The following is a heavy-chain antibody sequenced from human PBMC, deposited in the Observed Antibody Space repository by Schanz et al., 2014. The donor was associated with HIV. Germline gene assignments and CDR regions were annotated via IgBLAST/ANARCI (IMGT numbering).Heavy chain of an antibody. CDR1: GYIFTSNG. J-gene: IGHJ6*02. CDR2: MNPNSGNT. CDR3: ARKMSISNQWLRALYSNYGMDV. V-gene: IGHV1-8*02. D-gene: IGHD5-12*01. Sequence: QVQLVQSGAEVKKPGASVKVSCKASGYIFTSNGINWVRQATGQGLEWMGWMNPNSGNTGFAQKFQGRVTMTRNTSINTAYMEVSGLKSEDTAVYYCARKMSISNQWLRALYSNYGMDVWGQGTTVTVSS.